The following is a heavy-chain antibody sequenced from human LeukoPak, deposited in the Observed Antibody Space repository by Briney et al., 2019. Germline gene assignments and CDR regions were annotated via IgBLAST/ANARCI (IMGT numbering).Heavy chain of an antibody. CDR3: ARVGAYCGGDCYSFGRAFDI. CDR2: INAGNGNT. CDR1: GYTFTGYY. V-gene: IGHV1-3*01. J-gene: IGHJ3*02. D-gene: IGHD2-21*02. Sequence: ASVKVSCKASGYTFTGYYMHWVRQAPGQRLEWMGWINAGNGNTKYSQKFQGRVTITRDTSASTAYMELSSLRSEDTAVYYCARVGAYCGGDCYSFGRAFDIWGQGTMVTVSS.